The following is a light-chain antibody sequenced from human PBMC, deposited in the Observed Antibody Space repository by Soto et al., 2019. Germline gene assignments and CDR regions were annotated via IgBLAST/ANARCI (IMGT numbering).Light chain of an antibody. CDR2: AAS. CDR1: QSVYNSY. Sequence: EIVLTQSPGTLSLSPGERATLSCRASQSVYNSYLAWYQQKPGQTPRLLINAASNRATGVPDRFSGSGSGTDFTRTISILEPEDFAVYYFQQYGSPPHTFGRGTKVEI. CDR3: QQYGSPPHT. V-gene: IGKV3-20*01. J-gene: IGKJ2*01.